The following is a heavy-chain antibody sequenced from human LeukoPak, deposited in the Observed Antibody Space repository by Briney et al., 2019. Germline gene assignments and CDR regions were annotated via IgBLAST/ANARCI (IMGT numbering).Heavy chain of an antibody. CDR3: ARRGDGYKIVGDFDY. CDR2: IYYSGST. D-gene: IGHD5-24*01. Sequence: SESLSLTWTVSGGSISSSSYYWGWLRQPPGKGLEWIGSIYYSGSTYYNPSLKSRVTISVDTSKNQFYLKLSSVTAADTAVYYCARRGDGYKIVGDFDYWGQGTLVTVSS. V-gene: IGHV4-39*01. CDR1: GGSISSSSYY. J-gene: IGHJ4*02.